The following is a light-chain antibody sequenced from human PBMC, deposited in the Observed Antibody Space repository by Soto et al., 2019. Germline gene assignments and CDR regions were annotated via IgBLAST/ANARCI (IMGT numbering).Light chain of an antibody. J-gene: IGKJ1*01. CDR2: DAS. CDR1: QSVSSY. Sequence: EIVLTQSPATLSLSPGERATLSCRASQSVSSYLAWYQQRPGQAPRLLIFDASNRATGIPARFSGSGSGTVFTVTVSSLEAEDLAVYYYQQRSKWAGTFGQVTKVDIK. V-gene: IGKV3-11*01. CDR3: QQRSKWAGT.